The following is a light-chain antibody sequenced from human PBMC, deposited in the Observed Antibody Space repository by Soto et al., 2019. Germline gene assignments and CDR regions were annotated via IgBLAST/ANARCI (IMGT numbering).Light chain of an antibody. CDR2: GAS. J-gene: IGKJ1*01. Sequence: EIVMTQSPATLSVSPGERATLSCRASQSVSSNLAWYQQKPGQAPRLLIYGASTRATGIPARFSGSGSGTEFTLTIQSLEPEDFAVYYCQQRSDWPTFGQGTKVDIK. V-gene: IGKV3-15*01. CDR1: QSVSSN. CDR3: QQRSDWPT.